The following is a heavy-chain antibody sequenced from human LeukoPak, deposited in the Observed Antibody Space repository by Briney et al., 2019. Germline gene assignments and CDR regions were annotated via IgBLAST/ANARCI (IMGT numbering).Heavy chain of an antibody. CDR2: IKQDGSEK. V-gene: IGHV3-7*01. Sequence: GGSLRLSCAASGFTFSSYWMSWVRQAPGKGLEWVANIKQDGSEKYYVDSVKGRFTISRDSSKNTLYLQMNSLRAEDTAVYYCAKGLTYYYDSSGYYDAFDIWGQGTMATVSS. CDR3: AKGLTYYYDSSGYYDAFDI. CDR1: GFTFSSYW. D-gene: IGHD3-22*01. J-gene: IGHJ3*02.